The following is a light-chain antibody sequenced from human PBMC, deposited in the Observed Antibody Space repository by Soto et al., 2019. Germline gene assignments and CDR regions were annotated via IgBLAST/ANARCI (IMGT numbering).Light chain of an antibody. CDR3: CSYARGSTLV. CDR2: EDS. Sequence: QSVLTQPASVSGSPGQSITISCTRTSSDVGSYNLVSWYQQHPGKAPKLMIYEDSKRPSGVSNRFFGSKSGNTASLTISGLQAEDEADYFCCSYARGSTLVFGGGTKLTVL. V-gene: IGLV2-23*01. J-gene: IGLJ3*02. CDR1: SSDVGSYNL.